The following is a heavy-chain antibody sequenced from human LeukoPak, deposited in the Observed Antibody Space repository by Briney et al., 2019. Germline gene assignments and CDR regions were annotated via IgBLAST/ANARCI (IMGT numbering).Heavy chain of an antibody. CDR1: GGSITSSNW. CDR3: ARGYSGYDYYFDY. V-gene: IGHV4-4*02. J-gene: IGHJ4*02. D-gene: IGHD5-12*01. CDR2: IYHNGDT. Sequence: SGTLSLTCDVSGGSITSSNWWSWVRQPPGKGLEWIGEIYHNGDTNYNPSLKSRVTISVDKSKNQLSLKVRSVTAADTAQYYCARGYSGYDYYFDYWGQGTLVTVSS.